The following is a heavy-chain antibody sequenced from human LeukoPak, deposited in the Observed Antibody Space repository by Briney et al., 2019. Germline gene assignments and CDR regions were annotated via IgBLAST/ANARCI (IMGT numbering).Heavy chain of an antibody. CDR2: MNPNSGNT. D-gene: IGHD5-12*01. V-gene: IGHV1-8*01. J-gene: IGHJ6*03. Sequence: ASVKVSCKASGYTFTSYGINWVRQATGQGLEWMGWMNPNSGNTGYAQKFQGRVTMTRNTSISTAYMELSSLRSEDTAVYYCARAPRWIPTLRGYYMDVWGKGTTVTVSS. CDR1: GYTFTSYG. CDR3: ARAPRWIPTLRGYYMDV.